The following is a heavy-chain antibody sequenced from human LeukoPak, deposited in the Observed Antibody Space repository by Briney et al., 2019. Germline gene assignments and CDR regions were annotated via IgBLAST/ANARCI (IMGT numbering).Heavy chain of an antibody. J-gene: IGHJ4*02. V-gene: IGHV3-13*01. D-gene: IGHD3-10*01. CDR3: ARGATRLWFGELLFDY. Sequence: PGGSLRLSCAASGFTFSSYDMHWVRQATGKGLEWVSAIGTAGDTYYPGSVKGRFTISRENAKNSLYLQMNSLRAGDTAVYYCARGATRLWFGELLFDYWGQGTLVTVSS. CDR1: GFTFSSYD. CDR2: IGTAGDT.